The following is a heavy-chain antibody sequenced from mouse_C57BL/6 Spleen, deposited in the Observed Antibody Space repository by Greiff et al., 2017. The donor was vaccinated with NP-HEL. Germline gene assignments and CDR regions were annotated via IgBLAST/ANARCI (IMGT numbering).Heavy chain of an antibody. J-gene: IGHJ2*01. Sequence: QVQLQQPGAELVKPGASVKMSCKASGYTFTSYWITWVKQRPGQGLEWIGDIYPGSGSTNYNEKFKSKATLTVDTSSSTAYMQLSSLTSEDSAVYYGARYSSGYVIFDYWGQGTTLTVSS. CDR3: ARYSSGYVIFDY. CDR1: GYTFTSYW. CDR2: IYPGSGST. D-gene: IGHD3-2*02. V-gene: IGHV1-55*01.